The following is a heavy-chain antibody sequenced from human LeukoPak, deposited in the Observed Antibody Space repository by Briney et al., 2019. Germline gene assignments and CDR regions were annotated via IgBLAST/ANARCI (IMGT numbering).Heavy chain of an antibody. V-gene: IGHV3-21*01. Sequence: GGSLRLSCAVSGFTFSSYSMNWVRQAPGKGLEWVSSISSTSSYIYYADSVKGLFTISRDNAKNSLYLQMNSLRAEDTAVYYCARDQISVATIVYYYIDVWGKGTTVTTSS. D-gene: IGHD5-12*01. J-gene: IGHJ6*03. CDR2: ISSTSSYI. CDR1: GFTFSSYS. CDR3: ARDQISVATIVYYYIDV.